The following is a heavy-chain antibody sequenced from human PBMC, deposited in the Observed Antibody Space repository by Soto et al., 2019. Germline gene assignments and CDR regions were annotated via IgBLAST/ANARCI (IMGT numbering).Heavy chain of an antibody. J-gene: IGHJ4*02. CDR1: GGTFSSYA. CDR2: FNPKDGAT. D-gene: IGHD3-22*01. Sequence: SVKVSCKASGGTFSSYAISWVRQAPGKGLEWMGGFNPKDGATISAQKFQGRVTMTADTSTNTAYMELSSLRSEDTAVYYCATVSLVDSSGYYGYWGQGTLVTVSS. CDR3: ATVSLVDSSGYYGY. V-gene: IGHV1-69*06.